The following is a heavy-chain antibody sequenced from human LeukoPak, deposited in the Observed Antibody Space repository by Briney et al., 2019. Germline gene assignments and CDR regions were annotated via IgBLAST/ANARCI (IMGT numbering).Heavy chain of an antibody. Sequence: GGSLRLSCAASGFTFNDHWMSWVRQAPGKGLEWVANLKQNGNEKNYVDSVKGRFTISRDNAKNSLYLQMNSLRVEDTAVYYCADPGVGYWGQGTLVTVSS. D-gene: IGHD2-8*01. CDR2: LKQNGNEK. J-gene: IGHJ4*02. CDR1: GFTFNDHW. CDR3: ADPGVGY. V-gene: IGHV3-7*01.